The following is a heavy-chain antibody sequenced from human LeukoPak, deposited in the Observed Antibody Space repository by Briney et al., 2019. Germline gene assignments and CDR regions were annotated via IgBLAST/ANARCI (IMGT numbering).Heavy chain of an antibody. CDR1: GFTFSSYG. Sequence: GGSLRLSCAASGFTFSSYGMHWVRQAPGRGLEWVAFIRYDGSNKYYADSVKGRFTISRDNSKNTLYLQMNSLRAEDTAVYYCAKESSRFLARYYYMDVWGKGTTVTVSS. V-gene: IGHV3-30*02. CDR2: IRYDGSNK. J-gene: IGHJ6*03. CDR3: AKESSRFLARYYYMDV. D-gene: IGHD3-3*01.